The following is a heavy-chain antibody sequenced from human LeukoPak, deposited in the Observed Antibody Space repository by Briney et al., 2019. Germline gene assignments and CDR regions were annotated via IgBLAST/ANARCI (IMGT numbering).Heavy chain of an antibody. CDR2: TYYSGST. D-gene: IGHD3-10*01. CDR1: SGSFTSGGDD. Sequence: MAAETLSLTCTVSSGSFTSGGDDWSWIRQHTGKGLEWIGYTYYSGSTYYNPSLKTRVTISLDTSKNQFSLKLSSVTAADTAVYYCARDQEDSGTDYWGQGTLVTVSS. V-gene: IGHV4-31*03. CDR3: ARDQEDSGTDY. J-gene: IGHJ4*02.